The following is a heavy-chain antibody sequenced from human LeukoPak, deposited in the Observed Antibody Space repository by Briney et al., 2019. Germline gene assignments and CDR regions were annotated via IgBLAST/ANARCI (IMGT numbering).Heavy chain of an antibody. CDR2: ITGSGGNT. CDR3: AKWGDYDVLTGYYVSNY. Sequence: PRPTLRLSRAVSGFTFSKYAMSWGRQARGPALEDCSAITGSGGNTYYADSVKGRFTISRDNSKNTVFLQMNSLRAEDTAVYYCAKWGDYDVLTGYYVSNYWGQGTLVTVSS. V-gene: IGHV3-23*01. CDR1: GFTFSKYA. D-gene: IGHD3-9*01. J-gene: IGHJ4*02.